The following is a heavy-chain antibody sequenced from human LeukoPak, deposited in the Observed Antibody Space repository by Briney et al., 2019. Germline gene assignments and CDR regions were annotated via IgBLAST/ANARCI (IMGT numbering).Heavy chain of an antibody. D-gene: IGHD3-10*01. Sequence: ASVKVSCKASGYTFTSYGIIWVRQAPGQGLEWMGWISGYNGNTNYAQTLRGSVTMSTDTSTSPAYMELRSLRSDDTAVYYCARGGITMVRGDFDPWGQGTLVTVSS. CDR3: ARGGITMVRGDFDP. V-gene: IGHV1-18*01. CDR2: ISGYNGNT. CDR1: GYTFTSYG. J-gene: IGHJ5*02.